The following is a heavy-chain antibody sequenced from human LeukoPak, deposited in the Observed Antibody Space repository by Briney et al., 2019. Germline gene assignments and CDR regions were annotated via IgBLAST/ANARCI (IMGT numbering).Heavy chain of an antibody. Sequence: GGSLRLSCAASGFTVSRKYMSWVRQAPGKGLEWVSVIYNDGNTYYADSVKGRFTISRDNSKNTLYLQMNSLRAEDTVVYYCARDDSYGGYDYWGQGTLVTVSS. CDR1: GFTVSRKY. CDR3: ARDDSYGGYDY. CDR2: IYNDGNT. J-gene: IGHJ4*02. D-gene: IGHD5-12*01. V-gene: IGHV3-53*01.